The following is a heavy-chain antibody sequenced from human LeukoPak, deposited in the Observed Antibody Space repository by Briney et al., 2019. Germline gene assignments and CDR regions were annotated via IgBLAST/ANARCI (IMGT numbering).Heavy chain of an antibody. V-gene: IGHV3-30*04. J-gene: IGHJ3*02. CDR3: ASQYSSSWYQSAFDI. D-gene: IGHD6-13*01. CDR1: GFTFSSYA. Sequence: GGSLRLSCAASGFTFSSYAMHWVRQAPGKGLEWVAVISYDGSNKYYADSVKGRFTISRDNSKNTLYLQMNSLRAEDTAVYYCASQYSSSWYQSAFDIWGQGTMVTVSS. CDR2: ISYDGSNK.